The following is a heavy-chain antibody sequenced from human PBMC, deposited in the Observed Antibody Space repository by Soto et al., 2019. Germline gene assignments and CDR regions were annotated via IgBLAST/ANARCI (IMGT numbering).Heavy chain of an antibody. CDR1: EFTFSNYA. Sequence: GGSLRLSCVGSEFTFSNYAMNWVRQAPGEGLEWVSLISSSGGTTYYADSVKGRFTISRDNSKNTLYLQVNSLRAEDTAVYYCARDKTRTTVTPNFDYWGQGTLVTVSS. D-gene: IGHD4-17*01. J-gene: IGHJ4*02. CDR2: ISSSGGTT. V-gene: IGHV3-23*01. CDR3: ARDKTRTTVTPNFDY.